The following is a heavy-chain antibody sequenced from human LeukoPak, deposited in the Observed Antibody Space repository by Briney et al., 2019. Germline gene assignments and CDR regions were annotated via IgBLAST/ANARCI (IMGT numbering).Heavy chain of an antibody. V-gene: IGHV1-46*01. D-gene: IGHD4-17*01. CDR2: INPRGGST. CDR3: ARRTVIRGNWFDP. J-gene: IGHJ5*02. Sequence: ASVKVSCKASGYTFTSYYMHWVRQAPGQGLEWMGIINPRGGSTSCAQKFQGRVTMTRDTSTNTVYMELSSLRSEDTAVYYCARRTVIRGNWFDPWGQGTLVTVSS. CDR1: GYTFTSYY.